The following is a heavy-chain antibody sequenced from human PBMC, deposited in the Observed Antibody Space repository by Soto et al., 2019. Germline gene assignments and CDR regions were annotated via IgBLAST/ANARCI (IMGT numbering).Heavy chain of an antibody. CDR1: GGSISSGDYY. Sequence: QVQLQESGPGLVKPSQTLSLTCTVSGGSISSGDYYWSWIRQPPGKGLEWIGYIYYSGSTYYNPSLKSRVTISVDTSKNQFSLKLSSVTAADTAVYYCARVVGRGSSLDYYYYYGMDVWGQGTTVTVSS. CDR3: ARVVGRGSSLDYYYYYGMDV. J-gene: IGHJ6*02. V-gene: IGHV4-30-4*01. CDR2: IYYSGST. D-gene: IGHD6-13*01.